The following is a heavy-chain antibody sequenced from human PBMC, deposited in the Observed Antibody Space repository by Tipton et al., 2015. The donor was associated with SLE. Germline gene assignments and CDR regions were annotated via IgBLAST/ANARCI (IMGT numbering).Heavy chain of an antibody. CDR2: IHHRGTT. J-gene: IGHJ4*02. Sequence: TLSLTCTVSGGSISSNTWWNWVRQPPGMGLEWIGEIHHRGTTNYNPSLKSRVTISVDKSKSQFSLKLSSVTAADTAVHYCAGGFYYGSGTFSDFEYWGQGTLATVSS. CDR1: GGSISSNTW. CDR3: AGGFYYGSGTFSDFEY. D-gene: IGHD3-10*01. V-gene: IGHV4-4*02.